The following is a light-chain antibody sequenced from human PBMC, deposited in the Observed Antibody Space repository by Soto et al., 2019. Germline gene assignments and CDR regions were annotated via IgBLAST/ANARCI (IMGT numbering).Light chain of an antibody. CDR1: QSINRY. CDR3: QQTYSTPCT. J-gene: IGKJ3*01. Sequence: EIQMTQAPCSLSAAVGARVSIAFRSSQSINRYIHWYQQKPGKAPNLLINAASGLQSGVPSRFSGGGSGTDFTLTISNLQPEDFATYFCQQTYSTPCTFGPGTKVDIK. CDR2: AAS. V-gene: IGKV1-39*01.